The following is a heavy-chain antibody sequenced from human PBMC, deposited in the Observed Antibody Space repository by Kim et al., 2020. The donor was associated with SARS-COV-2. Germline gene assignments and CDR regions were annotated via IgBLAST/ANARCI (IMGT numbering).Heavy chain of an antibody. Sequence: SETLSLTCTVSGGSVSSGSYYWSWIRQPPGKGLEWIGYIYYSGSTNYNPSLKSRVTISVDTSKNQFSLKLSSVTAADTAVYYCARESVLRYFDWSYYYYGMDVWGQGTTVTVSS. J-gene: IGHJ6*02. CDR1: GGSVSSGSYY. CDR3: ARESVLRYFDWSYYYYGMDV. V-gene: IGHV4-61*01. D-gene: IGHD3-9*01. CDR2: IYYSGST.